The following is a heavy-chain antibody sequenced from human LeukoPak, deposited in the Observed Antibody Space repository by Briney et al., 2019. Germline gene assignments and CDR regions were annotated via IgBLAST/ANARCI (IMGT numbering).Heavy chain of an antibody. Sequence: GASVKVSCKASGYTFTGYYMHWVRQAPGQGLEWMGWINPNSGGTNYAQKFQGWVTMTRDTSISTAYMELSRLRSDDTAVYYCARDRPYGDYGRYYYYGMDVWGQGTTVTVSS. J-gene: IGHJ6*02. CDR1: GYTFTGYY. V-gene: IGHV1-2*04. D-gene: IGHD4-17*01. CDR2: INPNSGGT. CDR3: ARDRPYGDYGRYYYYGMDV.